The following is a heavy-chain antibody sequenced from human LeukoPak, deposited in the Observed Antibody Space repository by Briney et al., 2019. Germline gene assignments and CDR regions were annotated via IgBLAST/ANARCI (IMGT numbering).Heavy chain of an antibody. CDR2: LNFRGSL. D-gene: IGHD4/OR15-4a*01. CDR3: ATRTYRAHFDH. CDR1: SGSITSGDYY. Sequence: TSETLSLTCTVSSGSITSGDYYWNWVRQPPGKGLEWIGNLNFRGSLFYHPSLKSRVAMSADPSQNQFSLRLMSVTAADTAVYYCATRTYRAHFDHWGQGTLVTVSS. V-gene: IGHV4-39*01. J-gene: IGHJ4*02.